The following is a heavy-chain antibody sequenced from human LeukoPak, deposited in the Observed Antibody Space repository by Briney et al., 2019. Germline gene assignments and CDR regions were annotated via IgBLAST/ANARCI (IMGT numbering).Heavy chain of an antibody. Sequence: GGSLTLSCAASGFTFSNYWMSWVRQAPGKGLEWVANIKRDGSEKYYVDSVEGRFTISRDNAKNSLFLQLNSLRVEDTAVYYCARDYQGHFEYWGQGTLVNVSS. CDR1: GFTFSNYW. J-gene: IGHJ4*02. CDR3: ARDYQGHFEY. D-gene: IGHD2-2*01. V-gene: IGHV3-7*05. CDR2: IKRDGSEK.